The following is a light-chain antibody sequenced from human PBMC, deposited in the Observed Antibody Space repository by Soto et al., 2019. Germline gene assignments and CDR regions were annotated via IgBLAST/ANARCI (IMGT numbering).Light chain of an antibody. CDR1: QSAGNF. CDR3: QQYDLYSIT. J-gene: IGKJ4*01. CDR2: GAS. V-gene: IGKV3D-15*01. Sequence: EIVMTQSPATLSVSPGETASLSCRASQSAGNFLAWYQQKPGQAPRLLIYGASSRATGVPDRFSGSGSGTEFTLTISSLQPEDFATYYCQQYDLYSITFGGGTKVEIK.